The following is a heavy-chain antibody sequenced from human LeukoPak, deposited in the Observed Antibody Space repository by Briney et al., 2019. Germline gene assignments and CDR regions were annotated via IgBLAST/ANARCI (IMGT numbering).Heavy chain of an antibody. Sequence: GGALRLSCAASGFTFYDYAMHWVRQAPGKGLEWVSGISWNSGNIGYADSVKGRFTISRDNAKNSLYLQMNSLRAEDTALYYCAKEMYYDSRSLFDYWGQGTLVTVSS. J-gene: IGHJ4*02. CDR3: AKEMYYDSRSLFDY. CDR1: GFTFYDYA. V-gene: IGHV3-9*01. CDR2: ISWNSGNI. D-gene: IGHD3-22*01.